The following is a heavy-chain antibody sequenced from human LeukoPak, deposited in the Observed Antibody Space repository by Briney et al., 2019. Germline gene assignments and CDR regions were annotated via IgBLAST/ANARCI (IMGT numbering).Heavy chain of an antibody. V-gene: IGHV4-39*07. D-gene: IGHD6-13*01. Sequence: SETLSLTCTVSGGSISSSSHYWAWIRQPPGKGLEWTGSIFYSGSTYYNPSLKGRVTISVDTSKNQFSLKLRSVTAADTAVYYCARVVGKYSSSWYYWGQGTLVTVSS. CDR1: GGSISSSSHY. CDR3: ARVVGKYSSSWYY. J-gene: IGHJ4*02. CDR2: IFYSGST.